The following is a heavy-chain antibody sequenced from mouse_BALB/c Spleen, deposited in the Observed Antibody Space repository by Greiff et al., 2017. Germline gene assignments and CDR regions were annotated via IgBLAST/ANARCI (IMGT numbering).Heavy chain of an antibody. V-gene: IGHV5-4*02. CDR2: ISDGGSYT. D-gene: IGHD2-4*01. CDR1: GFTFSDYY. J-gene: IGHJ4*01. CDR3: ARDYYDYDGYAMDY. Sequence: EVQLVESGGGLVKPGGSLKLSCAASGFTFSDYYMYWVRQTPEKRLEWVATISDGGSYTYYPDSVKGRFTISRDNAKNNLYLQMSSLKSEDTAMYYCARDYYDYDGYAMDYWGQGTAVTVSS.